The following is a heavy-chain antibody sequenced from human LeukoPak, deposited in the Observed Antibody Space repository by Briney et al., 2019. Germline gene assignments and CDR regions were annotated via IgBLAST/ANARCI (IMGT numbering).Heavy chain of an antibody. J-gene: IGHJ5*02. Sequence: GGSLRLSCAASGFTSSSYAMSWVRQAPGKGLEWVSAISGSGGSTSYAASVKGRFTISRDNSKNTLYLQMNSLRAEDTAVYYCAKAGRSSGTNWFDPWGQGTLVTVSS. V-gene: IGHV3-23*01. CDR3: AKAGRSSGTNWFDP. CDR1: GFTSSSYA. D-gene: IGHD3-10*01. CDR2: ISGSGGST.